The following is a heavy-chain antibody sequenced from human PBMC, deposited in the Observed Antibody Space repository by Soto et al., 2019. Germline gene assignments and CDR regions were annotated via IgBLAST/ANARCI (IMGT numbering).Heavy chain of an antibody. CDR1: GGSFSGYY. Sequence: SETLSLTCAVYGGSFSGYYWSWIRQPPGKGLEWIGEIHHSGSTNYNPSLKSRITISVDTSKNQFSLRLNSVTAADTAVYYCARGSVSGYRGSTSCPLNWFDPWGQGTLVTVSS. J-gene: IGHJ5*02. V-gene: IGHV4-34*01. CDR2: IHHSGST. D-gene: IGHD2-2*01. CDR3: ARGSVSGYRGSTSCPLNWFDP.